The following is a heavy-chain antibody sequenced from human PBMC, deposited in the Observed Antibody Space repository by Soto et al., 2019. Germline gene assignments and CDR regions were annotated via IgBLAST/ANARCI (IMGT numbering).Heavy chain of an antibody. D-gene: IGHD6-19*01. Sequence: GGSLRLSCAASGFTFSSYSMNWVRQAPGKGLEWVSYISSSSSTIYYADSVKGRFTISRDNAKNSLYLQMNSLRDEDTAVYYCARERPSGWPVQGPHYFDYWGQGTLVTVSS. CDR1: GFTFSSYS. CDR3: ARERPSGWPVQGPHYFDY. CDR2: ISSSSSTI. V-gene: IGHV3-48*02. J-gene: IGHJ4*02.